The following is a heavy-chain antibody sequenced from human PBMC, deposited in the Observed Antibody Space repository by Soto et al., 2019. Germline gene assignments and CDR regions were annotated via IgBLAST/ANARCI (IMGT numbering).Heavy chain of an antibody. J-gene: IGHJ1*01. CDR2: IWYDGSNK. CDR3: ARGPQESSPPLQH. Sequence: PGGSLSLSCAESAFTFCSYGMHWVRQAPGKGLEWVAVIWYDGSNKYYAESVKGRFTISRDNSKNTLYLQMNSLRAEDTAVYYCARGPQESSPPLQHWGQGTLVTVSS. V-gene: IGHV3-33*01. CDR1: AFTFCSYG. D-gene: IGHD2-15*01.